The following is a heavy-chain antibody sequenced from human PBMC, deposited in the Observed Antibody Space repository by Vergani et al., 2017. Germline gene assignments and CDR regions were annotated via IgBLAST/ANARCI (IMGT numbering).Heavy chain of an antibody. CDR2: IIPIFGTA. D-gene: IGHD4-11*01. J-gene: IGHJ2*01. V-gene: IGHV1-69*18. CDR1: GGTFSSYA. Sequence: QVQLVQSGAEVKKPGSSVKVSCKASGGTFSSYAISWVRQAPGQGLEWMGRIIPIFGTANYAQKFQGRVTITADESTSTAYMELSSLRSEDTAVYYCARSHHGDAYSNYERWYFDLWGRGTLVTVSS. CDR3: ARSHHGDAYSNYERWYFDL.